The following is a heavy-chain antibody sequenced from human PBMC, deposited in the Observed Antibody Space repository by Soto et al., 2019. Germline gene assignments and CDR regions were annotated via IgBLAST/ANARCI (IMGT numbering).Heavy chain of an antibody. Sequence: ASVKVSCKASGYTFASYYMHWVRQAPGQGLEWMGIINPSGGSTSYAQKFQGRVTITRDTSASTAYMELSSLRSEDTAVYYCARGFVDSSGYFYYWGQGTLVTVS. V-gene: IGHV1-46*01. D-gene: IGHD3-22*01. CDR3: ARGFVDSSGYFYY. J-gene: IGHJ4*02. CDR2: INPSGGST. CDR1: GYTFASYY.